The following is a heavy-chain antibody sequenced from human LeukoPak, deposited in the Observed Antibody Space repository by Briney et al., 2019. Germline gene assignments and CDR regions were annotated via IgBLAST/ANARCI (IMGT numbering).Heavy chain of an antibody. Sequence: GGSLRLSCAASGFTFSSYAMSWVRQAPGKGLEWVSAISGSGGSTYYAASVKRRFTISRDNSKNTLYLQMNSLRAEDTAVYYCAKDGSSSWYDYWGQGTLVTVSS. CDR3: AKDGSSSWYDY. J-gene: IGHJ4*02. CDR2: ISGSGGST. D-gene: IGHD6-13*01. CDR1: GFTFSSYA. V-gene: IGHV3-23*01.